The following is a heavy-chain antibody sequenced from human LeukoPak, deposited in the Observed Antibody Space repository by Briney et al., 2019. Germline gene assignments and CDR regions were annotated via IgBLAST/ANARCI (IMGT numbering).Heavy chain of an antibody. CDR3: AELGITMIGGV. CDR1: GFTVSSNY. V-gene: IGHV3-66*01. J-gene: IGHJ6*04. D-gene: IGHD3-10*02. CDR2: IYSGGST. Sequence: GGSLRLSCAASGFTVSSNYMSWVRQAPGRGLEWVSVIYSGGSTYYADSVKGRFTISRDNAKNSLYLQMNSLRAEDTAVYYCAELGITMIGGVWGKGTTVTISS.